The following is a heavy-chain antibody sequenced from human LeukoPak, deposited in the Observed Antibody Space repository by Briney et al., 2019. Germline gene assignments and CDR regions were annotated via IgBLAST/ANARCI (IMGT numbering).Heavy chain of an antibody. J-gene: IGHJ4*02. D-gene: IGHD3-3*01. CDR1: GYFISSGYY. V-gene: IGHV4-38-2*02. CDR3: ARDSQDDYDFWSGYDY. CDR2: VYHRGST. Sequence: PSETLSLTCTVSGYFISSGYYWGWIRQPPGKGLEWIGSVYHRGSTYYNPSLRSRVTISVDTSKNQFSLKLRSVTAADTAFYYCARDSQDDYDFWSGYDYWGQGTLVTVSS.